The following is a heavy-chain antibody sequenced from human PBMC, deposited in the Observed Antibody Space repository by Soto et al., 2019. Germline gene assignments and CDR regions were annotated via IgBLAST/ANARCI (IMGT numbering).Heavy chain of an antibody. CDR2: IYYSGST. Sequence: SETLSLTCTVSGGSISSGGYYWSWIRQHPGKGLEWIGYIYYSGSTYYSPSLKSRVTISVDTSKNQFSLKLSSVTAADTAVYYCARSFGVAADGPFDYWGQGTLVTAPQ. CDR3: ARSFGVAADGPFDY. CDR1: GGSISSGGYY. V-gene: IGHV4-31*03. D-gene: IGHD6-13*01. J-gene: IGHJ4*02.